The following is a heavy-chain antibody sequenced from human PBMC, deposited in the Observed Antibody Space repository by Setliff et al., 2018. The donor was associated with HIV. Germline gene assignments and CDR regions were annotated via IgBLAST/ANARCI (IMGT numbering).Heavy chain of an antibody. Sequence: SETLSLTCAVHGGPFSDHYWNWIRQPPGKGLEWIAEIHHTGYMNYNPSLKSRVTISRDTSTNQFSLKLSSVTAADTAVYYCARARGRGSGSYWPYYYGMDVWGQGTTVTVSS. CDR2: IHHTGYM. V-gene: IGHV4-34*01. CDR3: ARARGRGSGSYWPYYYGMDV. J-gene: IGHJ6*02. CDR1: GGPFSDHY. D-gene: IGHD3-10*01.